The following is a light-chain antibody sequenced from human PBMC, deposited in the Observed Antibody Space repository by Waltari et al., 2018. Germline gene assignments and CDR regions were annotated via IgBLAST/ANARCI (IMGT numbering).Light chain of an antibody. CDR3: ASQSGNNVVM. J-gene: IGLJ3*02. CDR2: DGS. Sequence: QSALTQPASVSGSPGQSISISCIGSSGDVGGDVSVSWYQDHPGQAPKVTVYDGSSRPAGVADRFSGSKFGDTASLTISDLQPEDEATYYCASQSGNNVVMFGGGTKLTVL. CDR1: SGDVGGDVS. V-gene: IGLV2-14*03.